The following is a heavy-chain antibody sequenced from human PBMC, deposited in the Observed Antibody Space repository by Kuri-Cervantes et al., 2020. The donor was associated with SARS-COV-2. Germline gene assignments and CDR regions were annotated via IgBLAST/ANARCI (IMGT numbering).Heavy chain of an antibody. CDR1: GFTFSSYW. J-gene: IGHJ1*01. Sequence: GESLKISCAASGFTFSSYWMSWVRQAPGKGLEWVSSISSSSSYIYYADSVKGRFTISRDNAKNSLYLQMNSLRAEDTAVYYCARDSSSGWYAEYFQHWGQGTLVTVSS. D-gene: IGHD6-19*01. CDR2: ISSSSSYI. CDR3: ARDSSSGWYAEYFQH. V-gene: IGHV3-21*01.